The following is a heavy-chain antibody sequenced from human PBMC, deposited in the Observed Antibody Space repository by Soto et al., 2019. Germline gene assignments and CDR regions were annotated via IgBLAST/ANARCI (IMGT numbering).Heavy chain of an antibody. CDR1: GGSFSGYY. CDR3: ARGLKYCSGGSCSYFDY. D-gene: IGHD2-15*01. Sequence: SETLSLTCAVYGGSFSGYYWSWIRQPPGKGLEWIGEINHSGSTNYNPSLKSRVTISVDTSKNQFSLKLSSVTAADTAVYYCARGLKYCSGGSCSYFDYWGQGTLVTVSS. J-gene: IGHJ4*02. V-gene: IGHV4-34*01. CDR2: INHSGST.